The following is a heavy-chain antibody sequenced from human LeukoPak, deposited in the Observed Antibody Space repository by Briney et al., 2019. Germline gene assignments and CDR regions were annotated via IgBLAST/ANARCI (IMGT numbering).Heavy chain of an antibody. J-gene: IGHJ4*02. CDR1: GYTSTSYD. D-gene: IGHD2-8*01. CDR3: ARSYCTNGVCYFPGDY. CDR2: MNPNSGNT. Sequence: ASVKVSCKASGYTSTSYDINWVRQATGQGLEWMGWMNPNSGNTGYAQKFQGRVTMTRNTSISTAYMELSSLRSEDTAVYYCARSYCTNGVCYFPGDYWGQGTLVTVSS. V-gene: IGHV1-8*01.